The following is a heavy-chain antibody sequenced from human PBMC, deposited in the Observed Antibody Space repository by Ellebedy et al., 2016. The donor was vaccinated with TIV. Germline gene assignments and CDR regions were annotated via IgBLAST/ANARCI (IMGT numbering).Heavy chain of an antibody. CDR3: AKSDIIVVGLMDV. D-gene: IGHD2-2*01. Sequence: GESLKISXAASGFTFSSYAMSWVRQAPGKGLEWVSAISGSGGSTYYADSVKGRFTISRDNAKNSLYLQMNSLRAEDTAVYYCAKSDIIVVGLMDVWGQGTTVTVSS. J-gene: IGHJ6*02. CDR1: GFTFSSYA. CDR2: ISGSGGST. V-gene: IGHV3-23*01.